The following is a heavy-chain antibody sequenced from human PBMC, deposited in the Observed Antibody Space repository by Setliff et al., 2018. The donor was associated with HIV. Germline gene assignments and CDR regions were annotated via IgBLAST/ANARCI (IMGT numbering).Heavy chain of an antibody. J-gene: IGHJ6*04. CDR3: ARGWATGADSSPLDV. CDR1: GYTFTSYY. D-gene: IGHD6-19*01. Sequence: ASVKVSCKASGYTFTSYYIHWVRQAPGQGLEWMGRIIPNSGGTNFARNFQGRVTMTRDTSINAAYMELRSLISDDTAVYHCARGWATGADSSPLDVWGKGTTVTVSS. V-gene: IGHV1-2*06. CDR2: IIPNSGGT.